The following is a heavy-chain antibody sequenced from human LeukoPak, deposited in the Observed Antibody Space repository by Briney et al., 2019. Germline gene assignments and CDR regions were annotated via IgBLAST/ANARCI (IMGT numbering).Heavy chain of an antibody. CDR3: AREDFWRFDY. V-gene: IGHV3-7*01. CDR1: GFSFRSYW. CDR2: IKPDGSDK. D-gene: IGHD3-3*01. J-gene: IGHJ4*02. Sequence: GGSLRLSCVASGFSFRSYWMSWVRQAPGKGLECVAKIKPDGSDKFYEDSVKGRFTISRDNAKNSLYLQMNSLTAEDTAVYSCAREDFWRFDYWGQGTMVTASS.